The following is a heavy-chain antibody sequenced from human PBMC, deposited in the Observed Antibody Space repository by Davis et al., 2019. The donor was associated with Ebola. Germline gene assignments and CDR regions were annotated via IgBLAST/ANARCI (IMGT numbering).Heavy chain of an antibody. CDR2: ISSDSDYI. V-gene: IGHV3-21*01. Sequence: GESLKISCAASGFTFRSYAMSWVRQAPGKGLEWVSSISSDSDYIYYADSAKGRFTISRANAKNPLYLQMNSLRAEDTAVYYCARDRPRDFFFGDDYGMDVWGQGTTVTVSS. CDR1: GFTFRSYA. J-gene: IGHJ6*02. D-gene: IGHD3-16*01. CDR3: ARDRPRDFFFGDDYGMDV.